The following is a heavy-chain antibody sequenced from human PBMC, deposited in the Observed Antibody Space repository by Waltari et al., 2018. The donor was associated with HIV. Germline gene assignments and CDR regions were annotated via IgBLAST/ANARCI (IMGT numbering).Heavy chain of an antibody. D-gene: IGHD2-21*02. CDR3: ARVFGMVVTAYWFDP. CDR1: GGSISSSSYY. Sequence: QLQLQESGPGLVKPSETLSLTCTVSGGSISSSSYYWGWIRQPPGKGLEWIGSIYYSGSTYYNPSLKSRVTISVDTSKNQFSLKLSSVTAADTAVYYCARVFGMVVTAYWFDPWGQGTLVTVSS. V-gene: IGHV4-39*07. J-gene: IGHJ5*02. CDR2: IYYSGST.